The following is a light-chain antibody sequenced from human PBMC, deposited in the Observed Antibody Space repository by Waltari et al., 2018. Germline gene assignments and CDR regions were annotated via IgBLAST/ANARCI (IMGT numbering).Light chain of an antibody. J-gene: IGKJ1*01. CDR2: LGS. CDR1: QSLLNSNGYNY. Sequence: IVMTQSPLSLSVTPGEPASISCRSSQSLLNSNGYNYLDWYLQKPGQSPQHLIYLGSYRASGVPDRFSGRGSGTDFTLKISRVDAEDVGVYYCVQTLETPPWTFGQGTKVEIK. V-gene: IGKV2-28*01. CDR3: VQTLETPPWT.